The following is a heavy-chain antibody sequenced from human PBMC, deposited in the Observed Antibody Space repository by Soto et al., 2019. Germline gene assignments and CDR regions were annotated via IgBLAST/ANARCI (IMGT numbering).Heavy chain of an antibody. J-gene: IGHJ6*02. CDR2: IYHSGST. V-gene: IGHV4-4*02. D-gene: IGHD2-2*01. CDR1: GGSISSSNW. CDR3: ARAGDIVVVPAASKSRAQTTHYYYYGMDV. Sequence: SETLSLTCAVSGGSISSSNWWSWVRQPPGKGLEWIGEIYHSGSTNYNPSLKSRVTISVDKSKNQFSLKLSSVTAADTAVYYCARAGDIVVVPAASKSRAQTTHYYYYGMDVWGQGTTVTVSS.